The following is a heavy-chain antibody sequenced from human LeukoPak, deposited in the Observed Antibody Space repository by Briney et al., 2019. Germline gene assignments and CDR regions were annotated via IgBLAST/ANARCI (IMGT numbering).Heavy chain of an antibody. V-gene: IGHV4-59*08. D-gene: IGHD3-16*01. CDR1: GDSISSYY. Sequence: SETLSLTCTVSGDSISSYYWSWIRQPPGKGLEWIGYINYSGGTNYNPSLKSRVTISVDTSKNQFSLKLRSVTAADTAVYYCARQGGEDSPYWGQGTLVTVSS. CDR3: ARQGGEDSPY. CDR2: INYSGGT. J-gene: IGHJ4*02.